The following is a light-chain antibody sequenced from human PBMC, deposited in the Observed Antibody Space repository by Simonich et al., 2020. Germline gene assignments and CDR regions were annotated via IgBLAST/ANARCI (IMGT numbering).Light chain of an antibody. CDR2: WAS. CDR3: QQYYSTPLT. V-gene: IGKV4-1*01. Sequence: DIVMTQSPDSLAVSLGERAPINCKSSQSVLYSPNNKNYLPGYQQKPGQPPKLLIYWASTRESGVPDRFSGSGSGTDFTLTISSLQAEDVAVYYCQQYYSTPLTFGGGTKVEIK. J-gene: IGKJ4*01. CDR1: QSVLYSPNNKNY.